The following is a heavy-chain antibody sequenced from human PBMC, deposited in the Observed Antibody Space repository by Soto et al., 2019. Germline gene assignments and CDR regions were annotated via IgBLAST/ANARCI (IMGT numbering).Heavy chain of an antibody. Sequence: GGSLRLSCAASGFTFSSYIMNWVRQSPGKGLEWVSSISSSSSYIYYADSVKGRFTISRDNAKNSLYLQMNSLRAEDTAVYYCARDGSGSYYSQHFDYWGQGTLVTVSS. CDR3: ARDGSGSYYSQHFDY. D-gene: IGHD1-26*01. CDR2: ISSSSSYI. V-gene: IGHV3-21*01. J-gene: IGHJ4*02. CDR1: GFTFSSYI.